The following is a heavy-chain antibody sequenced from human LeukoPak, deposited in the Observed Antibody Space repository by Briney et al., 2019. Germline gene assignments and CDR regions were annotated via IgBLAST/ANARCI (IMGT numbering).Heavy chain of an antibody. V-gene: IGHV1-69*13. J-gene: IGHJ6*02. D-gene: IGHD4-17*01. Sequence: SVKVSCKASGGTFSSYAISWVRQAPGQGLEWMGGIIPIFGTTNYAQRFQGRVTITADESTSTAYMELSSLRSEDTAVYYCAREGTVTYYYYYYYGMDVWGQGTTVTVSS. CDR3: AREGTVTYYYYYYYGMDV. CDR2: IIPIFGTT. CDR1: GGTFSSYA.